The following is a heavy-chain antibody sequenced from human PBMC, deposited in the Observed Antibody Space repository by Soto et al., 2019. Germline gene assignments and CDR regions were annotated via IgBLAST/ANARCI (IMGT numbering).Heavy chain of an antibody. J-gene: IGHJ1*01. Sequence: VQLVESGGGLVQPGRSLRLSCAASGFTFRSYVIHWVRQAPGKGLEWVALTSYDGSGKYYGDSVRGRFTISRDNSRNTVDLQMDSLRLEDTALYYCARWGTTGGLDVWGQGTLVSVSS. CDR3: ARWGTTGGLDV. CDR1: GFTFRSYV. V-gene: IGHV3-30*03. CDR2: TSYDGSGK. D-gene: IGHD3-16*01.